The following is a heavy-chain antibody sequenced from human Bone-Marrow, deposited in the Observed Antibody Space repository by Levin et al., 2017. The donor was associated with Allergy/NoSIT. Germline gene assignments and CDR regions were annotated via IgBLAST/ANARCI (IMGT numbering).Heavy chain of an antibody. J-gene: IGHJ4*02. V-gene: IGHV3-66*02. CDR1: GFTVSSNY. Sequence: GESLKISCAASGFTVSSNYMSWVRQAPGKGLEWVSVIYSGGSTYYADSVKGRFTISRDNSKNTLYLQMNSLRAEDTAVYYCARTDGSIEFDYWGQGTLVTVSS. CDR2: IYSGGST. CDR3: ARTDGSIEFDY. D-gene: IGHD4-23*01.